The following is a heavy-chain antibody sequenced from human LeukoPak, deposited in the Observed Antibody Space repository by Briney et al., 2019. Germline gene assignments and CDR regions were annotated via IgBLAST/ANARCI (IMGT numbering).Heavy chain of an antibody. CDR3: ARVFSSSSRPGWFDP. V-gene: IGHV4-39*07. CDR1: GGSISSSSYY. J-gene: IGHJ5*02. D-gene: IGHD6-6*01. Sequence: PSETLSLTCTVSGGSISSSSYYWGWIRQPPGKGLEWIGSIYYSGSTYYNPSLKSRVTISVDTSKNQFSLKLSSVTAADTAVYYCARVFSSSSRPGWFDPWGQGTLVTVSS. CDR2: IYYSGST.